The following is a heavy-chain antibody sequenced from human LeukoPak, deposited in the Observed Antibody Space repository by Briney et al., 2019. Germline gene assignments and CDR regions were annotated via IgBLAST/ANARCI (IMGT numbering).Heavy chain of an antibody. CDR2: IYSGGST. D-gene: IGHD2-2*01. V-gene: IGHV3-66*01. CDR3: ARSPVVVPAAIIPAYGMDV. J-gene: IGHJ6*02. Sequence: PGGSLRLSCAAPGFPVSSNYMSWVRQAPGKGLEWVSVIYSGGSTYYADSVKGRFTISRDNSKNTLYLQMNSLRAEDTAVYYCARSPVVVPAAIIPAYGMDVWGQGTTVTVSS. CDR1: GFPVSSNY.